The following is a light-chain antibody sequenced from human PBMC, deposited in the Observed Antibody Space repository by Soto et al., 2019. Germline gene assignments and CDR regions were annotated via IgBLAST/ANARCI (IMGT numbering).Light chain of an antibody. CDR3: QQSYSTFT. V-gene: IGKV1-39*01. CDR1: QSISSY. J-gene: IGKJ3*01. CDR2: AAS. Sequence: DLQMTQSPSSLSASVGDRVTITCRASQSISSYLNWYQQKPGKAPKLLIYAASSLQSGVPSRFSGRGSATDVTLTISSLQPEDFATYYCQQSYSTFTFGPGTKVDIK.